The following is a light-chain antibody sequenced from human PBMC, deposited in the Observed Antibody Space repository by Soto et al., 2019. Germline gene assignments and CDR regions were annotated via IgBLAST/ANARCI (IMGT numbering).Light chain of an antibody. J-gene: IGKJ5*01. CDR2: DAS. Sequence: DIQLTQSPSFLSASVGDRVTITCRASQGISSYLAWYHQKPGKAPKLLIYDASTLQSGVPSRFSGSGSGTEFALTISSLQPEDFATYYCHQLDSYPLTFGQGTRLDMK. CDR1: QGISSY. CDR3: HQLDSYPLT. V-gene: IGKV1-9*01.